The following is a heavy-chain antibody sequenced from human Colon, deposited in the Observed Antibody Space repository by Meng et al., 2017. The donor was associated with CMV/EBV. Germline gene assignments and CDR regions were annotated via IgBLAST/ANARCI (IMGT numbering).Heavy chain of an antibody. CDR2: IDTTNH. CDR1: GFSFSESA. V-gene: IGHV3-30*02. Sequence: GQLVYPWDGVVRPGESLELSCGAFGFSFSESAIHWLHQAPRKGLEWVSFIDTTNHYYADSVKGRFTISRDDSKRMVYLQMNNLKTEDTAMYFCSNGLLGVQSHWGQGTLVTVSS. J-gene: IGHJ4*02. D-gene: IGHD3-3*01. CDR3: SNGLLGVQSH.